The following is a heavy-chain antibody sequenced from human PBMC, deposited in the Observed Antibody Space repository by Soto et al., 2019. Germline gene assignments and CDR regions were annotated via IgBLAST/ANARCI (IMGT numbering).Heavy chain of an antibody. Sequence: ASVKVSCKASGYTFTGYYMHWVRQAPGQGLEWMGWINPNSGGTNYAQKFQGWVTMTRDTSISTAYMGLSRLRSDDTTVYYCARGLQFEGGETAGDYWGQGTLVTVSS. D-gene: IGHD4-4*01. CDR2: INPNSGGT. CDR3: ARGLQFEGGETAGDY. CDR1: GYTFTGYY. V-gene: IGHV1-2*04. J-gene: IGHJ4*02.